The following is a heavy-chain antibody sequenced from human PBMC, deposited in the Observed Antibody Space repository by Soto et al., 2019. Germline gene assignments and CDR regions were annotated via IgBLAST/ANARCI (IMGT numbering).Heavy chain of an antibody. CDR3: ARNGIAAAGSWFDP. V-gene: IGHV1-2*02. CDR2: INPNSGGT. J-gene: IGHJ5*02. D-gene: IGHD6-13*01. CDR1: GYTFTGYY. Sequence: ASVKVSCKASGYTFTGYYMHWVRQAPGQGLEWMGWINPNSGGTNYAQKFQGRVTMTRDTSISTAYMELSSLRSEDTAVYYCARNGIAAAGSWFDPWGQGTLVTVSS.